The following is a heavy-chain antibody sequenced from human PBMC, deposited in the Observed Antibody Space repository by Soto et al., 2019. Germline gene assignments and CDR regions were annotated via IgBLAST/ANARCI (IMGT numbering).Heavy chain of an antibody. V-gene: IGHV3-33*01. D-gene: IGHD3-10*01. CDR2: IWYDGSNK. CDR1: GFTFSSYG. J-gene: IGHJ6*02. Sequence: QVQLVESGGGVVQPGRSLRLSCAASGFTFSSYGMHWVRQAPGKGLEWVAVIWYDGSNKYYADSVKGRFTISRDNSKNTLNLQMNSQRAAGTAVYYCARDSIGYYGPGSGYYGMDVWGQGTTVTVSS. CDR3: ARDSIGYYGPGSGYYGMDV.